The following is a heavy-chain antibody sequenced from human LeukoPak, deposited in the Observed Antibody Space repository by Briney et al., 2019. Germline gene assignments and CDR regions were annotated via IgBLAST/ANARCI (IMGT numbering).Heavy chain of an antibody. CDR3: ARAGSFYYDTGGYYPFDY. CDR1: GESFSGYY. J-gene: IGHJ4*02. V-gene: IGHV4-34*01. CDR2: INHSGTT. D-gene: IGHD3-22*01. Sequence: SETLSLTCAVYGESFSGYYWSWIRQPPGKGLEWIGEINHSGTTNYNPSLKSRVTISVDTSKNQFSLNLNSVTAADTAVYYCARAGSFYYDTGGYYPFDYWDQGTLVTVSS.